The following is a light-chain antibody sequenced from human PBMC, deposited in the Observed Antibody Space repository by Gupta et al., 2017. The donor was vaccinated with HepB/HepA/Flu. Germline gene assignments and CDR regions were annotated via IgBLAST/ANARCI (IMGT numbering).Light chain of an antibody. Sequence: QSALTQPPSVSGSPGQSVAISCSGTSSDIGYSNRVSWYKQPPGTAPKIIIYEVTYRPTGVPDRFSGSKSGNTASLTISGLQAGDEADYFCSSYTSSSTLVFGGGTKMTVL. V-gene: IGLV2-18*02. CDR1: SSDIGYSNR. CDR3: SSYTSSSTLV. CDR2: EVT. J-gene: IGLJ2*01.